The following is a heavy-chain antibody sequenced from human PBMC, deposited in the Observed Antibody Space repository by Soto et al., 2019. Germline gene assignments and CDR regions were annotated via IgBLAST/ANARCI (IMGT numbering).Heavy chain of an antibody. J-gene: IGHJ4*02. CDR2: ISSSSSTI. V-gene: IGHV3-48*02. CDR1: EFNFSNYA. CDR3: ARGLYYYDSSGYWGY. D-gene: IGHD3-22*01. Sequence: GGSKRLSSGSSEFNFSNYAMHLVRQAQGKGLEWVSYISSSSSTIYYADSVKGRFTIPRDNAKNSLYLQMNSLRDEDTAVFFCARGLYYYDSSGYWGYWGQGTLVPVSS.